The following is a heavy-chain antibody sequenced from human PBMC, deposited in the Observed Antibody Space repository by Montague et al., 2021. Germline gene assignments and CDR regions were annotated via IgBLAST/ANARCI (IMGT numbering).Heavy chain of an antibody. D-gene: IGHD1-26*01. CDR1: GDSMNTYK. CDR2: NYSSGNT. Sequence: SETLSLTCTVSGDSMNTYKWNWIRQPPGKGLEWIGYNYSSGNTNYNPSLKSRVTISVDTSRNQFSLEVRSVTAADTAKYYCAREWSAFDFWGQGIMVTVSS. V-gene: IGHV4-59*01. CDR3: AREWSAFDF. J-gene: IGHJ3*01.